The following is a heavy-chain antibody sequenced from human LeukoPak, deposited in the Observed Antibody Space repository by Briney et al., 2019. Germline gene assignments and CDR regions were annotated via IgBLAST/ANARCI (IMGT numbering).Heavy chain of an antibody. CDR2: IYYSGST. CDR3: ARVSVSGDYFDY. Sequence: SETLSLTCTVAGGSISSYYWSWIRQPPGKGLEWIGYIYYSGSTNYNPSLKSRVTISVDTSKNQSSLKLSSVPAADTAVYYCARVSVSGDYFDYWGQGTLVTVSS. V-gene: IGHV4-59*01. D-gene: IGHD2-21*01. J-gene: IGHJ4*02. CDR1: GGSISSYY.